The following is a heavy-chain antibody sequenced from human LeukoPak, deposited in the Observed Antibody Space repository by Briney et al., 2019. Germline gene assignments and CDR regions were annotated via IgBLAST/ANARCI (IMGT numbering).Heavy chain of an antibody. J-gene: IGHJ4*02. V-gene: IGHV1-58*02. D-gene: IGHD5-18*01. CDR1: GFTFSNSA. Sequence: ASVKVSCKTSGFTFSNSAIQWVRQARGQRLEWIGWIIVGSGNTNYAQNFRERITITRDMSTDTAYMELSSLRSEDTAVYYCASGLPSDYFDYWGQGTLVTVSS. CDR3: ASGLPSDYFDY. CDR2: IIVGSGNT.